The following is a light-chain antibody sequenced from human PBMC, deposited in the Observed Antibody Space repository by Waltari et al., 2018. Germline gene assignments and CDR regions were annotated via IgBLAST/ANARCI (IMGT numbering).Light chain of an antibody. CDR3: NARDSTGHRLL. Sequence: SSELTQDPAVSVALGQTVRITCQGDSLRSYHADWYQQKPGQAPIFVIYGKNIRPSGIPERVSGSNAGKTASLTITGAQAEEEADYDCNARDSTGHRLLCGGGTKLTVV. CDR2: GKN. CDR1: SLRSYH. J-gene: IGLJ2*01. V-gene: IGLV3-19*01.